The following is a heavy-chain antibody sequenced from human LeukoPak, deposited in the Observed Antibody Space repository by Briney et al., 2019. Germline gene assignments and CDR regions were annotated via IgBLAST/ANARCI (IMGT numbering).Heavy chain of an antibody. CDR1: GFTFSSYS. Sequence: GGSLRLSCAASGFTFSSYSMDWVRQAPGKGLEWVSSISSSSSYIYYADSVKGRFTISRDNAKNSLYLQMNSLRAEHTAVYYCARTDYGDYYPNYWGQGTLVTVSS. J-gene: IGHJ4*02. CDR3: ARTDYGDYYPNY. CDR2: ISSSSSYI. D-gene: IGHD4-17*01. V-gene: IGHV3-21*01.